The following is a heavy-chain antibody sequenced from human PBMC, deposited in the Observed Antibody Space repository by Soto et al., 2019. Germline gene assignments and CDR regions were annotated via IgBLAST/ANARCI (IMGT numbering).Heavy chain of an antibody. J-gene: IGHJ5*02. D-gene: IGHD3-10*01. CDR1: GYTFTSYC. V-gene: IGHV1-18*01. CDR2: ISAYNGNT. Sequence: ASVKVSCKASGYTFTSYCISWVRQAPGQGLEWMGWISAYNGNTNYAQKLQGRVTMTTDTSTSTAYMELRSLRSDDTAMYYCARKGQIGELGWFDPWGQGTLVTVSS. CDR3: ARKGQIGELGWFDP.